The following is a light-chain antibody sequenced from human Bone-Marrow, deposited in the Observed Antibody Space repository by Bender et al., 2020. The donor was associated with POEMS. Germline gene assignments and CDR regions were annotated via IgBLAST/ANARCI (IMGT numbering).Light chain of an antibody. CDR3: SSYGGVHVI. Sequence: QSALTQPASVSGSPGQSITISCTGTSSDVGGHKYVSWYQQHPGKAPKLMIYEVTNRPSGVSARFSGSKSGNTASLTISGLQAEDEADYYCSSYGGVHVIFGGGTRLTVL. V-gene: IGLV2-14*01. CDR1: SSDVGGHKY. J-gene: IGLJ2*01. CDR2: EVT.